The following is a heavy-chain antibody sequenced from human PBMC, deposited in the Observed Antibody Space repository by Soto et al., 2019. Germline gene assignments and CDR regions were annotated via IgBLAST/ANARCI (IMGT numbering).Heavy chain of an antibody. V-gene: IGHV3-21*01. J-gene: IGHJ5*02. D-gene: IGHD3-9*01. CDR1: GFTFSSYS. CDR3: ARAERTYYDILTGEFDP. Sequence: PGGSLRLSCAASGFTFSSYSMNWVRQAPGKGLEWVSSISSSSSYIYYADSVKGRFTISRDNAKNSLYLQMNSLRAEDTAVYYCARAERTYYDILTGEFDPWGQGTLVTVS. CDR2: ISSSSSYI.